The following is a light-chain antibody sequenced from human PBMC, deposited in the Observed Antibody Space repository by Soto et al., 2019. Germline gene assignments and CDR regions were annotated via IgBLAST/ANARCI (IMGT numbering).Light chain of an antibody. CDR2: AAS. V-gene: IGKV1-39*01. CDR3: QQTDDNPRT. J-gene: IGKJ1*01. Sequence: DIQVTQSPSSMSASVGDRITITCRTSQNINTYLHWYQQNPGKVPKLLISAASNLQSGVPSRCSGSGSGTEFSLTITSLQAEDFATYYCQQTDDNPRTFGQGTKV. CDR1: QNINTY.